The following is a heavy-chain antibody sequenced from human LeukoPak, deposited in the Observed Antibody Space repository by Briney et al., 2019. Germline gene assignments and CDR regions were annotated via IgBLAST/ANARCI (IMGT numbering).Heavy chain of an antibody. CDR2: INPDGTST. V-gene: IGHV3-74*01. CDR3: AIRRGYTYVDDY. D-gene: IGHD5-18*01. J-gene: IGHJ4*02. CDR1: GFTFSPYL. Sequence: GGSLRLSCAASGFTFSPYLMLWVRQAPGKGLVWVSRINPDGTSTGYADSVKGRFTISRDNAKNTLYLQMDSLRAEDTAVYYCAIRRGYTYVDDYWGQGTLVAVSS.